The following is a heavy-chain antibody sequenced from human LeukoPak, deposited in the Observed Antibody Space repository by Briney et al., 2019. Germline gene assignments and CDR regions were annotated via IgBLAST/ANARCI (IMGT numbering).Heavy chain of an antibody. CDR3: ARTIVGATNDAFDI. J-gene: IGHJ3*02. CDR2: LDSTDRT. D-gene: IGHD1-26*01. CDR1: GFSISTTY. V-gene: IGHV3-53*01. Sequence: GGSLRLSCAASGFSISTTYMSWVRQAPGKGPEWVAILDSTDRTYYGDSVKGRFTISRDNSKNTPYLQMNSLRAEDTAVYYCARTIVGATNDAFDIWGQGTMVTVSS.